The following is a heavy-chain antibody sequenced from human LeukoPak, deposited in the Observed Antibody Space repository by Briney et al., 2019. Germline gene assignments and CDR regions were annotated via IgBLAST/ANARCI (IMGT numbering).Heavy chain of an antibody. D-gene: IGHD6-19*01. V-gene: IGHV1-69*13. Sequence: GASVKVSCKASAGTFSSYAISWVRQAPGQGLEWMGGIIPIFGTANYAQKFQGRVTITADESTSTAYMELSSLRSEDTAVYYCARDMTVAGLYYFDYWGQGTLVTVSS. CDR3: ARDMTVAGLYYFDY. CDR2: IIPIFGTA. CDR1: AGTFSSYA. J-gene: IGHJ4*02.